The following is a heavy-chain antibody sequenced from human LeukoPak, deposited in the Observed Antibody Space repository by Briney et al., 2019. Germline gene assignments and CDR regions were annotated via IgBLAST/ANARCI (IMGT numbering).Heavy chain of an antibody. CDR3: ARARSGYELGYYYYYMDV. J-gene: IGHJ6*03. D-gene: IGHD5-12*01. CDR2: IHHSGST. CDR1: GYSISSGYY. Sequence: SETLSLTCTVSGYSISSGYYWGWIRQPPRKGLEWVGRIHHSGSTYYNPSLTSRVTISVDTSKNQFSLKLSSVTAADTAVYYCARARSGYELGYYYYYMDVWGKGTTVTVAS. V-gene: IGHV4-38-2*02.